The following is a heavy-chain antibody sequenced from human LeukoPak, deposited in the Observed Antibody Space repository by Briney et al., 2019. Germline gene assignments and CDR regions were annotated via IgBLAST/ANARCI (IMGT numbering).Heavy chain of an antibody. CDR3: AGIQKRGNTGYSCDY. V-gene: IGHV4-59*03. D-gene: IGHD3-9*01. Sequence: PSETLSLTCTVSGGSISSYCWSWVRQPPGKGLEWIAYMYYSGSINYNPSLKSRVTVSVDTSNNQFSLKLSSVTAADTAVYYCAGIQKRGNTGYSCDYWGQGTLVTVSS. J-gene: IGHJ4*02. CDR2: MYYSGSI. CDR1: GGSISSYC.